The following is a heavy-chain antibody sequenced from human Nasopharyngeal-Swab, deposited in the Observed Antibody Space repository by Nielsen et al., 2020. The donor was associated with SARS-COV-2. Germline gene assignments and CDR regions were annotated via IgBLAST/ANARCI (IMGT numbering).Heavy chain of an antibody. D-gene: IGHD6-13*01. V-gene: IGHV3-30*03. Sequence: GGSLRLSCAASGFTFSSYGMHWVRQAPGKGLEWVAVISYDGSNKYYADSVKGRFTISRDNSKNTLYLQMTSLRAEDTAVYYCATRYSSSLGGNYWGQGTLVTVSS. CDR1: GFTFSSYG. CDR3: ATRYSSSLGGNY. CDR2: ISYDGSNK. J-gene: IGHJ4*02.